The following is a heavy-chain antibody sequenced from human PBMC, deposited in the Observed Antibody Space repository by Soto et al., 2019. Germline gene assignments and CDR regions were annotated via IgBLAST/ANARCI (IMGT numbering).Heavy chain of an antibody. CDR2: IKSKTDGGTT. CDR3: TTNVPDYGDYTQDFDY. J-gene: IGHJ4*02. CDR1: GFTFSNAW. D-gene: IGHD4-17*01. V-gene: IGHV3-15*01. Sequence: GGSLRLSCAASGFTFSNAWMSWVRQAPGKGLEWVGRIKSKTDGGTTDYAAPVKGRFTISRDDSKNTLYLQMNSLKTEDTAVYYCTTNVPDYGDYTQDFDYWGQGTLVTVSS.